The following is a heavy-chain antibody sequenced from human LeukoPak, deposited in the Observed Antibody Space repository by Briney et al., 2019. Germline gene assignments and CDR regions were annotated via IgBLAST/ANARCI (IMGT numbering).Heavy chain of an antibody. V-gene: IGHV4-59*01. CDR1: GGSINSYF. D-gene: IGHD3-22*01. CDR3: ARGESSGYSYYFDY. Sequence: SETLSLTCTVSGGSINSYFWSWIRQPPGKGLEWIGYVFYSGSTNYNPSLKSRVTISVDTSKNQFSLKLISVTAADTAVYYCARGESSGYSYYFDYWGQGALFTVSS. CDR2: VFYSGST. J-gene: IGHJ4*02.